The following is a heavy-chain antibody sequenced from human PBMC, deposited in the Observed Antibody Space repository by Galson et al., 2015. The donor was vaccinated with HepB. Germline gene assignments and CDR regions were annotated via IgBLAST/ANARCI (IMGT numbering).Heavy chain of an antibody. CDR2: IYWDDDK. Sequence: PALVKPTQTLTLTCTFSGFSLTTSGVGVGWIRQSPVKALECLALIYWDDDKRYSPSLKSSVTITKDTSKNQVVLTMTNMDPVDTATYYWAQFNVTSGWRSWGQGTLVTVSS. CDR1: GFSLTTSGVG. D-gene: IGHD6-19*01. J-gene: IGHJ5*02. V-gene: IGHV2-5*02. CDR3: AQFNVTSGWRS.